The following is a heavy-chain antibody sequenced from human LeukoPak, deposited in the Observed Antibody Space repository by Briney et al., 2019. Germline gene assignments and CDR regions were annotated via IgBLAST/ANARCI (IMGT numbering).Heavy chain of an antibody. CDR3: AREHNWYFDL. CDR1: GFPFSNYW. J-gene: IGHJ2*01. Sequence: GSLRLSCVASGFPFSNYWMSWVRQAPGKGPEWLASIKQDGSETFYVDSVKGRFTISKDNAKKSLYLLMNSLRAEDTAVYYCAREHNWYFDLWGRGTLVTVPS. CDR2: IKQDGSET. V-gene: IGHV3-7*03.